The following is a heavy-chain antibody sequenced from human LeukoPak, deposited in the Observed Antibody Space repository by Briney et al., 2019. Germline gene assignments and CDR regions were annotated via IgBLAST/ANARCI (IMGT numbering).Heavy chain of an antibody. J-gene: IGHJ4*02. CDR1: GGSISTSDYY. CDR2: IYYSGNT. Sequence: SDTLSLTCTVSGGSISTSDYYWGWIRQPPGKGLEWIGNIYYSGNTYYNPSLKSRVTISVDTSKNQFSLKLSSVTAADTAVYYCARVRSGSYFDYWGQGTLVTVSS. D-gene: IGHD1-26*01. V-gene: IGHV4-39*07. CDR3: ARVRSGSYFDY.